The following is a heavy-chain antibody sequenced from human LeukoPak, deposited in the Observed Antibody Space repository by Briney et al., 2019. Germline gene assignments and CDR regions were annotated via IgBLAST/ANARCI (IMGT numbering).Heavy chain of an antibody. CDR1: GCTFTGYY. CDR2: INPGSGGT. Sequence: ASVKVSCKASGCTFTGYYIHWVRQAPGQGLEWMGWINPGSGGTKYAQNFQGRVTMTRDTSISAAYMELRRLTFDDTAVYYCARGHAYCSSTSCYPFDYWGQGTLVTVSS. J-gene: IGHJ4*02. V-gene: IGHV1-2*02. D-gene: IGHD2-2*01. CDR3: ARGHAYCSSTSCYPFDY.